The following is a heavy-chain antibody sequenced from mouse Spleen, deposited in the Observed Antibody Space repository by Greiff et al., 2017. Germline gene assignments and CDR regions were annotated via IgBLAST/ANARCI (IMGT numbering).Heavy chain of an antibody. D-gene: IGHD2-4*01. J-gene: IGHJ3*01. V-gene: IGHV1-7*01. CDR1: GYTFTSYW. CDR2: INPSTGYT. CDR3: ANLDYPWFAY. Sequence: VQLQQSGAELAKPGASVKMSCKASGYTFTSYWMHWVKQRPGQGLEWIGYINPSTGYTEYNQKFKDKATLTADKSSSTAYMQLSSLTSEDSAVYYCANLDYPWFAYWGQGTLVTVSA.